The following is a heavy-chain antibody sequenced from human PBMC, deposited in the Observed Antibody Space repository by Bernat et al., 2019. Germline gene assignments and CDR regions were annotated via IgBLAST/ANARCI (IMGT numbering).Heavy chain of an antibody. Sequence: EVQLLESGGGLVQPGGSLRLSCAASGFTFSSYAMSCVRQAPGKGLEWVSGISISGGTTYYADSVKGRFTISRDNSKNTLYLQMNSLRAEDAAVYYCAEGAVGTDFDYWGQGTLVTVSS. D-gene: IGHD6-13*01. CDR2: ISISGGTT. V-gene: IGHV3-23*01. CDR3: AEGAVGTDFDY. J-gene: IGHJ4*02. CDR1: GFTFSSYA.